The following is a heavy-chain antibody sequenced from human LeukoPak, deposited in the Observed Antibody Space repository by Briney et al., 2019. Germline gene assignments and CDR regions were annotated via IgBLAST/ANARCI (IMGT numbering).Heavy chain of an antibody. Sequence: WEALKISCKGSGYRFTHYWIGWVRHMPAKGQEWMVIRYPVYSDTRYSPSFQGQVTISADKSISTAYLQWSSLKASDTAMYYCARSPYFDYWGQGTMVTVSS. CDR1: GYRFTHYW. J-gene: IGHJ4*02. CDR3: ARSPYFDY. CDR2: RYPVYSDT. V-gene: IGHV5-51*01.